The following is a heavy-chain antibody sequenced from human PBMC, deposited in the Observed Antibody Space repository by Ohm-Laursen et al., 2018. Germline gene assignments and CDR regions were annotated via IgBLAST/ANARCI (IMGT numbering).Heavy chain of an antibody. J-gene: IGHJ4*02. CDR2: IKSKTDGGTT. V-gene: IGHV3-15*01. CDR3: IHISATGVY. CDR1: GFTFSSYE. Sequence: SLRLSCTASGFTFSSYEMNWVRQAPGKGLEWVGRIKSKTDGGTTDYATPVKSRFTISRDDSKNTLYLQMNSLKTEDTAVYYCIHISATGVYWGQGTLVTVSS. D-gene: IGHD6-13*01.